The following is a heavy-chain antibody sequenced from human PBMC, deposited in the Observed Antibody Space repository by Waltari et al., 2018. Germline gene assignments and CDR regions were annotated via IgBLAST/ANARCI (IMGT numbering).Heavy chain of an antibody. CDR2: IMGSGGST. Sequence: EVQLLESGGGLVQHGGSLRLSCADSGFTFSSYAMSWVRQAPGKGLEWVSAIMGSGGSTYYADSVKCRFTISRDNSKNTLYLQMNSLRAEDTAVYYCAKDPYYYYGMDVWGQGTTVTVSS. J-gene: IGHJ6*02. CDR3: AKDPYYYYGMDV. V-gene: IGHV3-23*01. CDR1: GFTFSSYA.